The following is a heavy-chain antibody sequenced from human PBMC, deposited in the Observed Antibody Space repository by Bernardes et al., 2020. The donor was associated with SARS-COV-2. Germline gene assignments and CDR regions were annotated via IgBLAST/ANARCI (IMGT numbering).Heavy chain of an antibody. V-gene: IGHV3-23*01. J-gene: IGHJ4*02. CDR3: AKEWFGHVAGFFDY. CDR2: ISGRGIST. CDR1: GFISSNYA. D-gene: IGHD3-10*01. Sequence: GGSLRLSCAASGFISSNYAFSWVRQVPGKGLEWVSGISGRGISTYYAASVRGRFTISGDDSKDTLYLHMNSLRVEDTALYYCAKEWFGHVAGFFDYWGQGTLVTVCS.